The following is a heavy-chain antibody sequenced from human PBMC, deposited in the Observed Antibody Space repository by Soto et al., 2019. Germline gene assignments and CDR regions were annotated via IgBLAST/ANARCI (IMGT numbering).Heavy chain of an antibody. CDR1: GFTFSSYA. J-gene: IGHJ4*02. CDR2: ISYDGSNK. D-gene: IGHD3-3*01. Sequence: HPGGSLRLSCAASGFTFSSYAMHWVRQAPGKGLEWVAVISYDGSNKYYADSVKGRFTISRDNSKNTLYLQMNSLRAEDTAVYYCARDIRRGGVYYDFWSGYWDFDYWGQGTLVTVSS. V-gene: IGHV3-30-3*01. CDR3: ARDIRRGGVYYDFWSGYWDFDY.